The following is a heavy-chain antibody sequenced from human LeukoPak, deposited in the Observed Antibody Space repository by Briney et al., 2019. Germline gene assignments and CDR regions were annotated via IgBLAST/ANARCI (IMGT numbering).Heavy chain of an antibody. CDR1: GFTFGDYA. D-gene: IGHD2-15*01. CDR2: IRSKAYGGTT. Sequence: GGSLRLSCTASGFTFGDYAMSWFRQAPGKGLGWGGFIRSKAYGGTTEYAGSVKGRFTISRDDSKSIAYLQMNSLKTEDTAVYYCTRDKAAPMGYYWGQGTLVTVSS. V-gene: IGHV3-49*03. CDR3: TRDKAAPMGYY. J-gene: IGHJ4*02.